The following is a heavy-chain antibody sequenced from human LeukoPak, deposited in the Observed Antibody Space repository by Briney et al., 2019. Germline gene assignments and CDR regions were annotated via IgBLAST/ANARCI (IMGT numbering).Heavy chain of an antibody. V-gene: IGHV3-15*01. CDR3: TTDPTLVGATLIDY. CDR1: GFTFSNAW. J-gene: IGHJ4*02. CDR2: IKSKTDGGTT. D-gene: IGHD1-26*01. Sequence: GGSLRLSCAASGFTFSNAWMSWVRQAPGKGLEWVGRIKSKTDGGTTDYPAPVTRRFTISRHDSKNTLYLQMNSLKTEDTALYYCTTDPTLVGATLIDYCGQGTLVTVSS.